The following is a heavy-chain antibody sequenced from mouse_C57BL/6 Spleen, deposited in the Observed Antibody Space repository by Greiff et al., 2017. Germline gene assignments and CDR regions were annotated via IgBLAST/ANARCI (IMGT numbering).Heavy chain of an antibody. CDR1: GFTFSSYA. V-gene: IGHV5-4*01. CDR3: ARDGSRRDFDY. J-gene: IGHJ2*01. Sequence: EVQLVESGGGLVKPGGSLKLSCAASGFTFSSYAMSWVRQTPEKRLEWVATISDGGSYTYDPDNVKGPFTISRDNAKNNLYLQISHLKSEDTARYYCARDGSRRDFDYWGQGTTLTVSS. CDR2: ISDGGSYT.